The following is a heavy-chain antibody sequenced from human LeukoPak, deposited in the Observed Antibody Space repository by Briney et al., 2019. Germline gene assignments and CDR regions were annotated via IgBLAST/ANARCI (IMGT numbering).Heavy chain of an antibody. CDR1: GYTFTAYF. V-gene: IGHV1-46*01. CDR3: VLDSYDPLGGGGY. J-gene: IGHJ4*02. CDR2: INPSGGNT. Sequence: ASVKVSCKASGYTFTAYFMHWVREAPGQGLEWMGIINPSGGNTNYAHKFQGRVTMTRDISTSTVYMDLNSLRSEDTAIYYCVLDSYDPLGGGGYWGQGTLVTVSS. D-gene: IGHD3-16*01.